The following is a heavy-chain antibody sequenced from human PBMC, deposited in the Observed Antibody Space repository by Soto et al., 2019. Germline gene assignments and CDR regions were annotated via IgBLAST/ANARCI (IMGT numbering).Heavy chain of an antibody. V-gene: IGHV3-30-3*01. CDR2: ISYDGSNK. CDR3: ARSLPWLPFDY. Sequence: VQLVESGGGLIQPGGSLRLSCAASGFTFSSYAMHWVRQAPGKGLEWVAVISYDGSNKYYADSVKGRFTISRDNSKNTLYLQMNSLRAEDTAVYYCARSLPWLPFDYWGQGTLVTVSS. J-gene: IGHJ4*02. D-gene: IGHD5-12*01. CDR1: GFTFSSYA.